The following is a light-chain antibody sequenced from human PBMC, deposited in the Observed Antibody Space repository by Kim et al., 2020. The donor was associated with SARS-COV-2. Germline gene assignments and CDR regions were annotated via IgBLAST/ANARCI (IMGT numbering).Light chain of an antibody. V-gene: IGLV1-44*01. J-gene: IGLJ3*02. CDR2: SND. CDR3: AAWDDSLNGRV. CDR1: SSSIGRNH. Sequence: GQMVTISCSGSSSSIGRNHVNWYQKFPGTAPKLLIHSNDQRPSGVPDRFSASKSGTSASLAISGLQSEDEGDYYCAAWDDSLNGRVFGGGTKVTVL.